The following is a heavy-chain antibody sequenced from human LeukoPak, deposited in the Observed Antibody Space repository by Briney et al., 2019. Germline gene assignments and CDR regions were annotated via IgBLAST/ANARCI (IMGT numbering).Heavy chain of an antibody. CDR1: GYTFTGYF. CDR3: ARKGDYEVDFDY. J-gene: IGHJ4*02. Sequence: ASVKVSCKASGYTFTGYFIHWLRQAPGQGPEWMGRINPNTGGTNYAQKFQDRITMTKDTSFNTVDMELSRLRSDDTAVYYCARKGDYEVDFDYWGQGTLVTVSS. D-gene: IGHD4-17*01. V-gene: IGHV1-2*06. CDR2: INPNTGGT.